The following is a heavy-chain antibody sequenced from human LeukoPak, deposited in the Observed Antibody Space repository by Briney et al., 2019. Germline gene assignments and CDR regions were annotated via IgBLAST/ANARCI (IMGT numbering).Heavy chain of an antibody. CDR3: SRDQYSSSLYQYYFDY. D-gene: IGHD6-13*01. CDR2: IYYSGST. CDR1: GGSISSSTYY. V-gene: IGHV4-39*07. J-gene: IGHJ4*01. Sequence: SETLSLTCTVSGGSISSSTYYWGWIRQPPGKGLEWIGSIYYSGSTYYNPSLKSRVTISVDTSKNQFSLKLSSVTAADTAVYYWSRDQYSSSLYQYYFDYRGQGNPGTGSS.